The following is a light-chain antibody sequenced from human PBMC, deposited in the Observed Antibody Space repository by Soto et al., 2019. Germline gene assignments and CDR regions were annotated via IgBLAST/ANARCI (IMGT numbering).Light chain of an antibody. Sequence: DIQLTQSPSFLSASVGDRVTITCRASQGISTYLAWYQQYPGKAPKLLIYVASTLQSGVPSRFSGSGSGTEFTLTISSLQPEDFATYYCQQLNSYPLTFGGGTKVDIK. V-gene: IGKV1-9*01. CDR2: VAS. J-gene: IGKJ4*01. CDR3: QQLNSYPLT. CDR1: QGISTY.